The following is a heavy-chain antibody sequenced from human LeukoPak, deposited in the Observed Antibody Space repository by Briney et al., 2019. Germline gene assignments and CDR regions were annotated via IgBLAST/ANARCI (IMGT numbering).Heavy chain of an antibody. D-gene: IGHD3-10*01. CDR1: GFTFNTYT. Sequence: GESLRLSCAASGFTFNTYTMYWVRQAPGKGLEWVSGISNSGGSTYYADSVKGRVTISRDNSKNTLYLQMNSLRAEDTAVYYCAKEAWFGEFFDYWGQGTLVTVSS. J-gene: IGHJ4*02. V-gene: IGHV3-23*01. CDR3: AKEAWFGEFFDY. CDR2: ISNSGGST.